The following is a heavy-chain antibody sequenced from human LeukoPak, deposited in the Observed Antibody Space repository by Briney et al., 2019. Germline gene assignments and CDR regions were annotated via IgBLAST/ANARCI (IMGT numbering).Heavy chain of an antibody. CDR1: GFTFSSYS. Sequence: GGSLRLSCAASGFTFSSYSMNWVRQSPGKGLEWLSYISGGSDTRYHADSLKGRFTISRDNAKNSLYLQMNSLRAEDTAVYYCARDLIAAAGTGYYGMDVWGQGTTVTVSS. V-gene: IGHV3-48*01. CDR3: ARDLIAAAGTGYYGMDV. J-gene: IGHJ6*02. CDR2: ISGGSDTR. D-gene: IGHD6-13*01.